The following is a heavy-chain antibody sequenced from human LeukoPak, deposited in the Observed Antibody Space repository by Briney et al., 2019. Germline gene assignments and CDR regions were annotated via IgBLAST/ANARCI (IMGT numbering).Heavy chain of an antibody. CDR3: ARDLLAAAAMSRVRFDP. CDR2: INPNGGGT. D-gene: IGHD2-2*01. J-gene: IGHJ5*02. V-gene: IGHV1-2*02. CDR1: GYTFTGYC. Sequence: ASVKVSCKASGYTFTGYCMHWVRQAPGQGLEWMGWINPNGGGTNYAQEFQGRVTMTRDTSISTGYMELSRLRSDDTAVYYCARDLLAAAAMSRVRFDPWGQGTLVTVSS.